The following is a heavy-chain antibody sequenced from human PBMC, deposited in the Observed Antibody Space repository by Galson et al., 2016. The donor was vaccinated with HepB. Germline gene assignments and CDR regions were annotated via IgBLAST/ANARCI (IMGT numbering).Heavy chain of an antibody. Sequence: QSGAEVKKPGESLRISCKGSGYTFANYWISWVRQVPGKGLELMGRIDPSDSYTNYIPSLEGHVTISTDKSISIAYLQWSSLKASDTAMYYCARFVIPFCGGDCSFDYWGQGTLVTVSS. CDR1: GYTFANYW. CDR3: ARFVIPFCGGDCSFDY. CDR2: IDPSDSYT. V-gene: IGHV5-10-1*01. D-gene: IGHD2-21*02. J-gene: IGHJ4*02.